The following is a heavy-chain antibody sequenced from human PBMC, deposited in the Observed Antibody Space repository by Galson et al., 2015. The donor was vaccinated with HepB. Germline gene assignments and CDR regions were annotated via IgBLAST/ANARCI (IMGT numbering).Heavy chain of an antibody. CDR1: GFTFSNAW. CDR2: IKSKTDGGTT. Sequence: SLRLSCAASGFTFSNAWMNWVRQAPGKGLEWVGRIKSKTDGGTTDYAAPVKGRFTISRDDSKNTLYLQMNSLKTEDTAVYYCTTVGVSGWIYYYYYYMDVWGKGTTVTVSS. V-gene: IGHV3-15*07. J-gene: IGHJ6*03. CDR3: TTVGVSGWIYYYYYYMDV. D-gene: IGHD6-19*01.